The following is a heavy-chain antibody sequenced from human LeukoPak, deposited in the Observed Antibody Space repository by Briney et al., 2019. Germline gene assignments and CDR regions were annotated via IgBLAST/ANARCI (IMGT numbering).Heavy chain of an antibody. J-gene: IGHJ4*02. V-gene: IGHV4-39*01. Sequence: PSETLSLTCTVSGDSIISTSYYWGYIRQPPGKGLEWIGTIYYSGSTYYNPSLKSRVTISVDTSKNQFSLKLRSVTAADTAVYYCARHFGTWGRGTLVTVSS. CDR2: IYYSGST. CDR1: GDSIISTSYY. CDR3: ARHFGT. D-gene: IGHD3/OR15-3a*01.